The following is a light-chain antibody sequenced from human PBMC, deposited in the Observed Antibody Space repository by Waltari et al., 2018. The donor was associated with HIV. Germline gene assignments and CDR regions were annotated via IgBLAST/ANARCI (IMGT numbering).Light chain of an antibody. CDR2: HDS. CDR1: NIETNS. Sequence: YELTQAPSVSVAPGQTARIICEGNNIETNSVHWDQQKAGQAPKVVDPHDSDRPSESPARLSGSNSENTATRTSSGVEAGDEADYYCQVWDTFSGHLVFGGGTKLTVL. V-gene: IGLV3-21*02. J-gene: IGLJ3*02. CDR3: QVWDTFSGHLV.